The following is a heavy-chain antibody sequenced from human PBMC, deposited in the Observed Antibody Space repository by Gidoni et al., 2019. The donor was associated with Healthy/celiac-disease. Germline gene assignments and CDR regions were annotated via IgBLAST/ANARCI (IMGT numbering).Heavy chain of an antibody. CDR2: ISYDGSNK. D-gene: IGHD5-18*01. J-gene: IGHJ4*02. V-gene: IGHV3-30-3*01. CDR1: GFPFSSYA. CDR3: ARSAIQLWSEAPSDY. Sequence: QVQLVESGGGVVQPGRSLRLSCAASGFPFSSYAMHWVRQAPGKGLEWVAVISYDGSNKYYADSVKGRFTISRDNSKNTLYLQMNSLRAEETAVYYCARSAIQLWSEAPSDYWGQGTLVTVSS.